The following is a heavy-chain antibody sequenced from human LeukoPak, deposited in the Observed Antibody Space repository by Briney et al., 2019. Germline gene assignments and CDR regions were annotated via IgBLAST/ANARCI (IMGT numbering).Heavy chain of an antibody. CDR2: IYTSGST. Sequence: SETLSLTCTVSGGSISSGSYYWSWIRQPAGKGLEWIGRIYTSGSTNYSPSLKSRVTMSVDTSKNQFSLKLSSVTAADTAVYYCAAGGYYHDYWGQGTLVTVSS. CDR1: GGSISSGSYY. D-gene: IGHD3-22*01. J-gene: IGHJ4*02. CDR3: AAGGYYHDY. V-gene: IGHV4-61*02.